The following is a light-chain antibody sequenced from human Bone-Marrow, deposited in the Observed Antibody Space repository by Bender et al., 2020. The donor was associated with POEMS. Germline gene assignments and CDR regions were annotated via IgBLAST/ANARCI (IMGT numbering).Light chain of an antibody. J-gene: IGLJ2*01. CDR1: SSNIGSNA. Sequence: QSVLTQPPSASGTPGQRVTISCSGSSSNIGSNAVSWYQQSPGWAPKVLIYSNKQRPSGVPDRFYAFKSGTSASLAISGLQSEDEADYFCSSDSTSTTLLFGGGTKVTVL. CDR2: SNK. CDR3: SSDSTSTTLL. V-gene: IGLV1-44*01.